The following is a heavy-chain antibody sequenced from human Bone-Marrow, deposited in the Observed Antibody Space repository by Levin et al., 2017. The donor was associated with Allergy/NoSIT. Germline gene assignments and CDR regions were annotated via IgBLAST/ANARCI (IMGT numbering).Heavy chain of an antibody. J-gene: IGHJ3*02. CDR3: AKGGVLSSSWYWDAFDI. V-gene: IGHV3-23*01. CDR2: ISGSGGST. Sequence: GESLKISCAASGFTFSSYAMSWVRQAPGKGLEWVSAISGSGGSTYYADSVKGRFTISRDNSKNTLYLQMNSLRAEDTAVYYCAKGGVLSSSWYWDAFDIWGQGTMVTVSS. CDR1: GFTFSSYA. D-gene: IGHD6-13*01.